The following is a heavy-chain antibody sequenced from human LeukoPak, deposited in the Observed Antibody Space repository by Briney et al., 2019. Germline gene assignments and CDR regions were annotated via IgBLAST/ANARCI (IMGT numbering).Heavy chain of an antibody. CDR2: IYYSGST. CDR1: GGSISSSSYY. CDR3: ARRVYGGAFDI. V-gene: IGHV4-39*01. J-gene: IGHJ3*02. D-gene: IGHD2-8*01. Sequence: SETLSLTCTVSGGSISSSSYYWGWIRQPPGKGLEWIGGIYYSGSTYYNPSLKSRVTISVDTSKNQFSLKLSSVTAADTAVYYCARRVYGGAFDIWGQGTMVTVSS.